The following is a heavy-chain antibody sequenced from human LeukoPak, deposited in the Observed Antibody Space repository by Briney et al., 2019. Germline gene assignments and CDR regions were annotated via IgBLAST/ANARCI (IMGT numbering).Heavy chain of an antibody. CDR2: IYSSVST. J-gene: IGHJ6*03. V-gene: IGHV4-4*09. CDR3: ARQRCSGGSCYRVDQLYYMDV. Sequence: SETLSLTCTVSGDSINDHYWSWIRQPPGEGLEWIAYIYSSVSTNYNPSPKSRVTISIDASKSQFSRKLTSVTAADAGVYDCARQRCSGGSCYRVDQLYYMDVWGKGTTVTVSS. D-gene: IGHD2-15*01. CDR1: GDSINDHY.